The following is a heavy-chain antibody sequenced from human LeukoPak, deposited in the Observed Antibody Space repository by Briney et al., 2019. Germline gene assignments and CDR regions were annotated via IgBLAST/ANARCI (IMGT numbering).Heavy chain of an antibody. J-gene: IGHJ6*03. Sequence: GGSLRLSCAASGFTFSDYYMSWIRQAPGKGLEWVSYISSSGSTIYYADPVKGRFTISRDNAKNSLYLQMNSLRAEDTAVYYCARLYYDFWSGYHLDYYYYMDVWGKGTTVTVSS. V-gene: IGHV3-11*04. CDR3: ARLYYDFWSGYHLDYYYYMDV. CDR2: ISSSGSTI. CDR1: GFTFSDYY. D-gene: IGHD3-3*01.